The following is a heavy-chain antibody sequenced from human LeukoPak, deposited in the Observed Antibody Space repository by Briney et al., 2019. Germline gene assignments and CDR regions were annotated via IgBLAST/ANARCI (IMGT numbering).Heavy chain of an antibody. CDR1: GGTFSSYA. CDR3: ARGGSWGGYYYYYGMDV. Sequence: SVKVSCKASGGTFSSYAISWVRQAPGQGLEWMGRIIPILGIANYAQKFQGRVTITADKSTSTAYMELSSLRSGDTAVYYCARGGSWGGYYYYYGMDVWGQGTTVTVSS. J-gene: IGHJ6*02. D-gene: IGHD2-15*01. V-gene: IGHV1-69*04. CDR2: IIPILGIA.